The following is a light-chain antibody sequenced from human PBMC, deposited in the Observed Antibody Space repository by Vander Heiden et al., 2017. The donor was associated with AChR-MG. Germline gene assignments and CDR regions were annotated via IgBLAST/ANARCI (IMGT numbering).Light chain of an antibody. Sequence: DIQMTQLPSSVSASVGDRVTITCRASQTIGRYLNWYQQKPGKAPPLLISAASSLQSGVPSRFSGSGSGTDFTLRISNLQPEDFATYSCQQSYNTPRTFGRGTQVDIK. CDR2: AAS. CDR1: QTIGRY. J-gene: IGKJ1*01. CDR3: QQSYNTPRT. V-gene: IGKV1-39*01.